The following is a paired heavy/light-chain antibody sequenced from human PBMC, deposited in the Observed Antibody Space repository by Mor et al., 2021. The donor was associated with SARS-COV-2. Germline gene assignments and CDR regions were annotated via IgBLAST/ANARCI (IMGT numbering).Light chain of an antibody. J-gene: IGLJ3*02. Sequence: QSALTQPASVSGSPGQSITIPCTGTSSDVGGYTYVSWYQQHPGKAPKLMIYDVSNRPSWVSNRFSGSKSGNTASLTISGLQAGDEADYYCSSYTSSSTFWVFGGGTKLTVL. V-gene: IGLV2-14*03. CDR2: DVS. CDR3: SSYTSSSTFWV. CDR1: SSDVGGYTY.
Heavy chain of an antibody. CDR1: GFTFSNAW. V-gene: IGHV3-15*01. Sequence: EVQLVESGGGLVKPGGSLRLSCAASGFTFSNAWMSWVRQAPGKGLEWVGRIKSKTDGGTTDYAAPVKGRFTILRDDSKNTLSLQMNSLKTEDTAVYYCTTEWVGTTTVDYYYYGMDGWGQGTTVTVSS. CDR3: TTEWVGTTTVDYYYYGMDG. CDR2: IKSKTDGGTT. J-gene: IGHJ6*02. D-gene: IGHD1-26*01.